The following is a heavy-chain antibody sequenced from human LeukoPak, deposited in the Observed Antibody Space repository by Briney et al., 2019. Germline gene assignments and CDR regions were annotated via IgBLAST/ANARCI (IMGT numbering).Heavy chain of an antibody. D-gene: IGHD6-19*01. V-gene: IGHV3-9*01. CDR1: GSTFDDYA. CDR2: ISWNSGSI. CDR3: AKGLKGLKFDY. J-gene: IGHJ4*02. Sequence: GGSLRLSCAASGSTFDDYAMHWVRQDPGKGLEWVSGISWNSGSIGYSDSVKGRFTISRDNAKNSLYLQMNSLRAEDTALYYCAKGLKGLKFDYWGQGTLVTLSS.